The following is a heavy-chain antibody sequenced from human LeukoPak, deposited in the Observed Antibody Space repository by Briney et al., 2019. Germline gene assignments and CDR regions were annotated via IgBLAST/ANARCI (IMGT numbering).Heavy chain of an antibody. CDR3: ARDPRAAMGYYYYYMDV. V-gene: IGHV4-31*03. D-gene: IGHD5-18*01. J-gene: IGHJ6*03. CDR1: GGSISSGGYY. Sequence: SETLSLTCTVSGGSISSGGYYWSWIRQHPGKGLEWIGYIYYSGSTYYNPSLKSRVTISVDTSKNQFSLKLSSVTAADTAVYYCARDPRAAMGYYYYYMDVWGKGTTVTVSS. CDR2: IYYSGST.